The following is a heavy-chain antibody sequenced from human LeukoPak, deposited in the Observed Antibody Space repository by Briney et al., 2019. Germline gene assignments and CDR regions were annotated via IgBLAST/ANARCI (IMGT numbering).Heavy chain of an antibody. V-gene: IGHV3-23*01. J-gene: IGHJ4*02. D-gene: IGHD2/OR15-2a*01. Sequence: GGSLRLSCTVSGFTFSSYGTSWVRQGPGKGLEWVSIIGGSGGTTFYADSVKGRFTTSRDNSKNSLYLQMNSLRAEDTAVYFCARGFYHFDYWGQGTLVTVSS. CDR1: GFTFSSYG. CDR3: ARGFYHFDY. CDR2: IGGSGGTT.